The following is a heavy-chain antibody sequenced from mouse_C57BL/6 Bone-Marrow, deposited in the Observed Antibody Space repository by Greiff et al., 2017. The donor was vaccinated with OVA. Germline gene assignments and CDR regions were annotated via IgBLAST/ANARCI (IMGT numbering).Heavy chain of an antibody. V-gene: IGHV8-12*01. J-gene: IGHJ4*01. CDR1: GFSLSTSGMG. D-gene: IGHD3-2*02. Sequence: QVTLKESGPGILQSSQTLSLTCSFSGFSLSTSGMGVSWIRQPSGKGLEWLAHIYWDDDKRYNPSLKSRLTISKDTSRNHVFLKITSVDTAETATYYCARRTAQATSYAMDYWGQGTSVTVSS. CDR2: IYWDDDK. CDR3: ARRTAQATSYAMDY.